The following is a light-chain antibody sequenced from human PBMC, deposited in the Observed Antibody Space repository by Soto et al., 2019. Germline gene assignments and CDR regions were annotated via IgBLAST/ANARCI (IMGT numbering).Light chain of an antibody. CDR3: QSYDSSLVV. Sequence: QAVVTQPPPVSGPPGQRVTIPSTGSTSNIGAGYDVNWYQQLPGTAPKLLIYGNSNRPSGVPDRFSGSKSGTSASLAITGLQAEDEADYYCQSYDSSLVVFGGGTKLTVL. J-gene: IGLJ2*01. V-gene: IGLV1-40*01. CDR2: GNS. CDR1: TSNIGAGYD.